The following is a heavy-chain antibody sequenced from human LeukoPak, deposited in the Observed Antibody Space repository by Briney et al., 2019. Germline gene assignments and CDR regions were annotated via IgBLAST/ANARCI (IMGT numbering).Heavy chain of an antibody. CDR2: ISYDGSTE. J-gene: IGHJ4*02. Sequence: GGSLRLSCAASGFTFSSFGMHWVRHAPGKGLEWVALISYDGSTEYYADSVRGRFTVSRDNSKTTVYLRMNSLRPEDTAVYHCAKDQSIAVTGTWVFWGQGTLVTVSS. CDR1: GFTFSSFG. D-gene: IGHD6-19*01. V-gene: IGHV3-30*18. CDR3: AKDQSIAVTGTWVF.